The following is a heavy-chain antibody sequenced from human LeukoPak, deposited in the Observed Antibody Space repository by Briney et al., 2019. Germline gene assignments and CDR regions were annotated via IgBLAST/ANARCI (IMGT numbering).Heavy chain of an antibody. CDR2: ISSTGGST. J-gene: IGHJ5*02. CDR3: VKDQHCSTSSCATRTGFDP. Sequence: PGGSLRLSCSASGFIFSNYAMHWDRQAPGKGLEFVSAISSTGGSTYHADSVKGRFSISRDNSKNILYLQMTSLRAEDTAVYYCVKDQHCSTSSCATRTGFDPWGQGTSVTVSS. D-gene: IGHD2-2*01. V-gene: IGHV3-64D*06. CDR1: GFIFSNYA.